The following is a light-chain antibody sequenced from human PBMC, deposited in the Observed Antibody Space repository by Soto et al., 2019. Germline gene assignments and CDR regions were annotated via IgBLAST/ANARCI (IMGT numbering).Light chain of an antibody. V-gene: IGKV3-15*01. CDR1: QSLSSN. J-gene: IGKJ1*01. CDR2: GAS. CDR3: HQYNDWPRT. Sequence: EIVVTQSPATVSVSPGERATLSCRASQSLSSNLAWYQQKPGQAPRLLIYGASTRAAGIPTRFSGSGSETECTLTISSLQSEDLAVYYCHQYNDWPRTFGQGNKVEIK.